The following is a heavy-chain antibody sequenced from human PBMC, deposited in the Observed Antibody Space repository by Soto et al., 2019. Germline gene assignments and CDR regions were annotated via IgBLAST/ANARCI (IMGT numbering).Heavy chain of an antibody. Sequence: PGGSLRLSCAASGFTFISYAMSWVRQAPGKGLEWVSAISGSGGSTYYADSVKGRFTISRDNSKNTLYLQMNSLRAEDTAVYYCAKNLKDYDILTGYYVDAFDIWGQGTMVTVSS. CDR3: AKNLKDYDILTGYYVDAFDI. CDR1: GFTFISYA. D-gene: IGHD3-9*01. V-gene: IGHV3-23*01. J-gene: IGHJ3*02. CDR2: ISGSGGST.